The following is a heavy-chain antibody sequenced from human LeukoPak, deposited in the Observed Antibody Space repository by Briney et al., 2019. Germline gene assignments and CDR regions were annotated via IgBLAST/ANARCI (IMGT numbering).Heavy chain of an antibody. CDR2: ISGDNRAI. CDR1: GFDFSSYE. V-gene: IGHV3-48*03. CDR3: ATSLSGWFGPSAYY. J-gene: IGHJ4*02. D-gene: IGHD6-19*01. Sequence: GGSLRLSCAASGFDFSSYEISWFRQATGKGLEWISFISGDNRAIHYADSVRGRFTISADHAKNSVYLQVNSLRAEDTAVYYCATSLSGWFGPSAYYWGQGTPVTVSS.